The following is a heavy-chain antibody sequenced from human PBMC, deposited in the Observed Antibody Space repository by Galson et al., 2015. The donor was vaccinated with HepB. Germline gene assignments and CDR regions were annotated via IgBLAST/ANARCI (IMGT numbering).Heavy chain of an antibody. D-gene: IGHD3-22*01. CDR1: GGSISTYY. CDR3: ARDFGGHTSGYYDY. V-gene: IGHV4-59*01. CDR2: ISDSGST. J-gene: IGHJ4*02. Sequence: SETLSLTCTVSGGSISTYYWSWIRQPPGKGLEWIGYISDSGSTNYNPSLKSRVTISVDTSKNQLSLRLSSVTAADTAVYYCARDFGGHTSGYYDYWGQGTLVTVSS.